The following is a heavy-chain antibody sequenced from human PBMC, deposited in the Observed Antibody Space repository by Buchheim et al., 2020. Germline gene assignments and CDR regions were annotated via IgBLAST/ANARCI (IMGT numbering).Heavy chain of an antibody. CDR2: VKSTSAGGTI. Sequence: EVQLVESGGGLVGPGGSPTLSCATSGFTFHDHWMSWIRQAPGKGLEWIARVKSTSAGGTIDYVTSVKGRFVISRDDSKNMLYLQMNSLKNEDTAVYYCTTEPRYWGQGTL. D-gene: IGHD3-9*01. V-gene: IGHV3-15*01. CDR3: TTEPRY. CDR1: GFTFHDHW. J-gene: IGHJ4*02.